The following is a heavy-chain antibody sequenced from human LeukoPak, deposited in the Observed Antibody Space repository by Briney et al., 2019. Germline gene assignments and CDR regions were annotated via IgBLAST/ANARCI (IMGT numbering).Heavy chain of an antibody. CDR2: ISDSGSTI. CDR1: GFTSRSDE. J-gene: IGHJ5*01. V-gene: IGHV3-48*03. CDR3: ARDLPWFDS. Sequence: GGSLTLYCTASGFTSRSDEMDCSPQAPAKGQEWVSQISDSGSTIHYAESVKGRFTISRDNAKNSLYLEMHSLRAEDTAVYYCARDLPWFDSWGQGTLVTVSS.